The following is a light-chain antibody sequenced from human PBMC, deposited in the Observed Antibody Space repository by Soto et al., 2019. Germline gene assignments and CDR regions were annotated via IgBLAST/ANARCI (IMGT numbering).Light chain of an antibody. J-gene: IGKJ4*01. Sequence: DIQLTQAPASLSASVGDRATITCRASDNIGSNLNWYQHQTGTAPKLLIYAASSLQGGVPSRFSGSGYGTQFTLTISGLQTEDFATYYCQQSYKILTFGGGTWVDI. CDR1: DNIGSN. CDR3: QQSYKILT. V-gene: IGKV1-39*01. CDR2: AAS.